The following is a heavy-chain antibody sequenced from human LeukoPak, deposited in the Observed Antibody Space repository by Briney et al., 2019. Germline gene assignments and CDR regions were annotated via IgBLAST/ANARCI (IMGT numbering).Heavy chain of an antibody. CDR3: ARAGVRGVIKYNWFDP. CDR2: IYYSGST. J-gene: IGHJ5*02. CDR1: GGSISSYY. V-gene: IGHV4-59*01. D-gene: IGHD3-10*01. Sequence: ASETLSLTCTVSGGSISSYYWSWIRQPPGKGLEWIGYIYYSGSTNYNPSLQSRFTISVDTSKNQFSLKLSYVTAADTAVYYCARAGVRGVIKYNWFDPWGQGTLVTVSS.